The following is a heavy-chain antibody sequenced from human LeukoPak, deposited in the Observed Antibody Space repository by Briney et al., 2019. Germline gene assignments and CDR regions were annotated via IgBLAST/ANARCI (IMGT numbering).Heavy chain of an antibody. J-gene: IGHJ4*02. D-gene: IGHD4-17*01. V-gene: IGHV4-61*05. Sequence: PSETLSLTCTVSGGSISSSSYYWGWIRQPQGKGLEWIGYIYYSGSTNYNPSLKSRVTISVDTSKNQFSLKLTSVTAADTAVYYCARGRGDYNYWGQGTLVTVSS. CDR2: IYYSGST. CDR1: GGSISSSSYY. CDR3: ARGRGDYNY.